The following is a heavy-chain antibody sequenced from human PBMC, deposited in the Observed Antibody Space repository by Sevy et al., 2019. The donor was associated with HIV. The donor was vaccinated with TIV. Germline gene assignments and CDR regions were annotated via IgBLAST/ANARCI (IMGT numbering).Heavy chain of an antibody. CDR2: ISGSGGST. V-gene: IGHV3-23*01. CDR1: GFTFSSYG. Sequence: GGSLRLSCAASGFTFSSYGMSWVRQAPGKGLEWVSAISGSGGSTYYADSVKGRFTISRDNSKNTLYLQMNSLRAEDTAVYYCAKSYYYDSSGFPTQTFDYWGQGTLVTVSS. D-gene: IGHD3-22*01. J-gene: IGHJ4*02. CDR3: AKSYYYDSSGFPTQTFDY.